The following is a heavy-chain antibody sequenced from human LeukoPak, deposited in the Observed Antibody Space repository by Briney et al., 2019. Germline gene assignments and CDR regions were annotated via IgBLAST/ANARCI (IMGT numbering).Heavy chain of an antibody. CDR3: ARLGHCSSTSCLPHRIAAAD. D-gene: IGHD2-2*01. CDR2: INTNTGNP. J-gene: IGHJ4*02. Sequence: ASVKVSCKASGYTFTSYAMNWVRQAPGQGLEWMGWINTNTGNPTYAQGFTGRFVFSLDTSVSTAYLQISSLKAEDTAVYYCARLGHCSSTSCLPHRIAAADWGQGTLVTVSS. V-gene: IGHV7-4-1*02. CDR1: GYTFTSYA.